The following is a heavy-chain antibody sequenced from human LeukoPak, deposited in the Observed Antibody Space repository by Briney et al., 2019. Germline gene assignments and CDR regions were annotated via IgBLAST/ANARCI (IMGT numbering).Heavy chain of an antibody. CDR1: GGSISSSSYY. J-gene: IGHJ4*02. Sequence: SETLSLTCTVSGGSISSSSYYWGWIRQPPGKGLEWIGSIYYSGSTYYNPSLKSRVTISVDTSKNQFSLKLSSVTAADTAVYYCARGRVAMADYWGQGTLVTVSS. CDR3: ARGRVAMADY. D-gene: IGHD5-12*01. V-gene: IGHV4-39*07. CDR2: IYYSGST.